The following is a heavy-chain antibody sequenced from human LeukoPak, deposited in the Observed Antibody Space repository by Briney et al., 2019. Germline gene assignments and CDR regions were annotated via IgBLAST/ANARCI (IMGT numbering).Heavy chain of an antibody. CDR2: ISGSGGST. J-gene: IGHJ3*02. CDR3: AKDQGWGSSSWGYAFVI. Sequence: GGSLRLSCAASGFTFSSYAMSWVRQAPGKGLEWVSAISGSGGSTYYADSVKGRFTISRDNSKNTLYLQMNSLRAEDTAVYYCAKDQGWGSSSWGYAFVIWGQGTMVTVSS. CDR1: GFTFSSYA. V-gene: IGHV3-23*01. D-gene: IGHD6-13*01.